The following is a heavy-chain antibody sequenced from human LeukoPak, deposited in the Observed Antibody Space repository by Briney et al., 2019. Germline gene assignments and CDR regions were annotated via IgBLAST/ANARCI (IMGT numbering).Heavy chain of an antibody. Sequence: GRSLRLSCAVSGLTFSSYVMNWVRQPPRKGLEWVGRIRSETDHGTREYPAPVKRRFTIPRDESNATRYLQMDIRKPECIGVYCCTDEGRYSSGWYGGYGVWGQGTMVTVSS. CDR2: IRSETDHGTR. D-gene: IGHD6-19*01. J-gene: IGHJ3*01. V-gene: IGHV3-15*01. CDR3: TDEGRYSSGWYGGYGV. CDR1: GLTFSSYV.